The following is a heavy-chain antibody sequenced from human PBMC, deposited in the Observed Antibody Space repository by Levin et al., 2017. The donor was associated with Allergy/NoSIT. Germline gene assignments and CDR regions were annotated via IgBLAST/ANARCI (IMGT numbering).Heavy chain of an antibody. J-gene: IGHJ6*02. CDR2: IKQDGSEK. Sequence: GGSLRLSCAASGFTFSSYWMSWVRQAPGKGLEWVANIKQDGSEKYYVDSVKGRFTITRDNAKNSLYLQMNSLRAEDTAVYYCARSEMSSSSWYRKYYYYYYGMDVWGQGTTVTVSS. CDR3: ARSEMSSSSWYRKYYYYYYGMDV. D-gene: IGHD6-13*01. V-gene: IGHV3-7*01. CDR1: GFTFSSYW.